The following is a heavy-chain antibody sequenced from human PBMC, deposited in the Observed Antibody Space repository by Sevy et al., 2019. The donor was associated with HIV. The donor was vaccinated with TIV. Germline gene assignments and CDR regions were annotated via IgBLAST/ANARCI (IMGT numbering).Heavy chain of an antibody. D-gene: IGHD2-2*01. CDR3: ARDSSTSWINYYFDY. V-gene: IGHV3-30*04. J-gene: IGHJ4*02. CDR2: ISYDGSNK. CDR1: EFILSSYA. Sequence: GGSLRLSCAASEFILSSYAMHWVRQAPGKGLESVAVISYDGSNKYYADSVKGRFTISRDNSKNTLYLQMNSLRAEDTAVYYCARDSSTSWINYYFDYWGQGSLVTVSS.